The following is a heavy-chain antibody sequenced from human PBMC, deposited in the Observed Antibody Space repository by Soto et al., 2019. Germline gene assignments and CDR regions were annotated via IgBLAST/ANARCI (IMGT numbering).Heavy chain of an antibody. D-gene: IGHD3-3*01. CDR1: GYSLTGLS. V-gene: IGHV1-24*01. J-gene: IGHJ6*02. Sequence: GTSVKVSCKVSGYSLTGLSMRWVRQSHGKGLKWIGGFDPEDGETIYAQKFQERVTMTKDTSTNTAYMELSSLRSEDTAVYYCAGKDYDVWSGLLNSYYGMDVWGQGTTVTVSS. CDR2: FDPEDGET. CDR3: AGKDYDVWSGLLNSYYGMDV.